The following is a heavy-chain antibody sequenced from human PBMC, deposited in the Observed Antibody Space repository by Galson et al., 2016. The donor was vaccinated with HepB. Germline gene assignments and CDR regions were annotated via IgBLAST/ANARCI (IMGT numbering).Heavy chain of an antibody. CDR3: VKDRAYCGGDCYSSLDY. Sequence: SLRLSCAASGFTFSSYAMHWVRQAPGKGLEYVSAISSNGGRTYYADSVKGRFTIPRDNSKNNVYLQMRSLRAEDTAVYYCVKDRAYCGGDCYSSLDYWGQGTLVTVSS. D-gene: IGHD2-21*02. CDR1: GFTFSSYA. J-gene: IGHJ4*02. V-gene: IGHV3-64D*08. CDR2: ISSNGGRT.